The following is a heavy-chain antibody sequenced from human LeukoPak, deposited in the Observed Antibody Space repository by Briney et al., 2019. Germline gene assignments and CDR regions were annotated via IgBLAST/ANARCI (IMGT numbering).Heavy chain of an antibody. CDR1: GGPISSGSYY. D-gene: IGHD3-22*01. V-gene: IGHV4-61*10. Sequence: SETLSLTCTVSGGPISSGSYYWSWIRQPAGKGLEWIGEINHSGSTNYNPSLKSRVTISVDTSKNQFSLKLSSVTAADTAVYYCALNYYDSSGQNFDYWGQGTLVTVSS. CDR2: INHSGST. CDR3: ALNYYDSSGQNFDY. J-gene: IGHJ4*02.